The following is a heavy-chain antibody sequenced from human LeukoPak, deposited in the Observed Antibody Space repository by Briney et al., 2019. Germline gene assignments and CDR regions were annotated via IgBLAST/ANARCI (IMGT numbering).Heavy chain of an antibody. D-gene: IGHD6-13*01. J-gene: IGHJ3*02. CDR3: ARRDSSSWSAFDI. CDR1: GGSISSSSYN. V-gene: IGHV4-39*02. Sequence: SETLSLTCTVSGGSISSSSYNWGWIRQPPGKGLEWIGILSYRGSTYYNPSLKSRVTTSVDTSKNHFSLKLNSVTAAETAVYYCARRDSSSWSAFDIWGQGTMVTVSS. CDR2: LSYRGST.